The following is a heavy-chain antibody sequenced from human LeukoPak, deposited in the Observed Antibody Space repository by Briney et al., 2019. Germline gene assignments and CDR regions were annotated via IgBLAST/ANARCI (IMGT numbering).Heavy chain of an antibody. CDR3: ARQRIAAAWFDP. Sequence: GASVKVSCKASGYTFTSYYMHWLRQAPGQGLEWMGIINPSGGSTSYAQKFQGRVTMTRDMSTSTVYMELSSLRSEDTAVYYCARQRIAAAWFDPWGQGTLVTVSS. V-gene: IGHV1-46*01. CDR1: GYTFTSYY. J-gene: IGHJ5*02. CDR2: INPSGGST. D-gene: IGHD6-13*01.